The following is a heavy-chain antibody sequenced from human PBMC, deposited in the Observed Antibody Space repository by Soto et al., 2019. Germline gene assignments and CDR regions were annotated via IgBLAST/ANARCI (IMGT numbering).Heavy chain of an antibody. CDR3: ARGEESGVRTNCPFDY. Sequence: QVQLVESGGGVVQPGKSLRLSCAASGFPYSAYGMHWVRQAPGKGLEWVAIIWSDGEKTDYADSVKGRFTISRDNSKNTLHLQMNRLRAEDSAVYYCARGEESGVRTNCPFDYWGQGTPVIVSS. CDR1: GFPYSAYG. V-gene: IGHV3-33*01. CDR2: IWSDGEKT. D-gene: IGHD2-15*01. J-gene: IGHJ4*02.